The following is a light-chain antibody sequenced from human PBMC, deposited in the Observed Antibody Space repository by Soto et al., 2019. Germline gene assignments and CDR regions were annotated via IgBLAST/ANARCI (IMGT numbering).Light chain of an antibody. CDR3: QSYDNSLSGYV. Sequence: QSVLTQPPSVSGAPGQRVTISCTGSSSNIGAGYDVHWYQQLPGTAPKLLIYANSNRPSGVPDRFSGSKSGTSASLAITGLQAEDEADCYCQSYDNSLSGYVFGPGTKVTVL. CDR1: SSNIGAGYD. CDR2: ANS. J-gene: IGLJ1*01. V-gene: IGLV1-40*01.